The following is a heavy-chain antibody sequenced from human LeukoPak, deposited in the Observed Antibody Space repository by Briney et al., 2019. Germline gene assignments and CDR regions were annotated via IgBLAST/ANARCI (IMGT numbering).Heavy chain of an antibody. CDR2: INHSGST. V-gene: IGHV4-34*01. CDR1: GGSISSGDYY. J-gene: IGHJ4*02. CDR3: AIRGFSSNWPYYFDY. Sequence: PSETLSLTCTVSGGSISSGDYYWSWIRQPPGKGLEWIGEINHSGSTNYNPSLKSRVTVSLDTSKNQFSLKLSSVTAADTAVYYCAIRGFSSNWPYYFDYWGQGTLVTVSS. D-gene: IGHD6-13*01.